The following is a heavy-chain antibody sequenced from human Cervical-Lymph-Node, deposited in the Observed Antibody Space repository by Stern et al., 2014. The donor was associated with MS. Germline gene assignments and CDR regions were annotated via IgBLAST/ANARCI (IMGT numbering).Heavy chain of an antibody. J-gene: IGHJ6*02. V-gene: IGHV3-48*01. D-gene: IGHD4-11*01. CDR2: ISSSSSTI. Sequence: EVHLVESGGGLVQPGGSLRLSCAASGFTFSSYSMNWVRQAPGKGLEWVSYISSSSSTIYYADSVKGRCTISRDNAKNSLYLQMNSLRAEDTAVYYCTVTTSYYYYYGMDVWGQGTTVTVSS. CDR1: GFTFSSYS. CDR3: TVTTSYYYYYGMDV.